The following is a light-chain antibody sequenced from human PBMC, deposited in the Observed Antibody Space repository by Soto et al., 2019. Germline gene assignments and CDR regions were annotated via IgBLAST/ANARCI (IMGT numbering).Light chain of an antibody. CDR3: QQSFSTLT. CDR2: AAS. J-gene: IGKJ4*01. V-gene: IGKV1-39*01. CDR1: QIINNY. Sequence: DIQMTQSPSSLSASVGDRVTITCRASQIINNYLNWYQHKPGKAPKLLIYAASNLQSGVPSRFSGSGSGTDFTLTISRLNPEDFATYYCQQSFSTLTFGGGTKVEIK.